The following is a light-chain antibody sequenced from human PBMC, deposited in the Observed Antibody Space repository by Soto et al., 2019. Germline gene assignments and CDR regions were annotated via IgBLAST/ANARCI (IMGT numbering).Light chain of an antibody. CDR1: SGSIASNY. Sequence: NFMLTQPHSASESPGKTVTISCTRSSGSIASNYVQWYQQRPSSAPTTVIYEDNQRPSGVPDRFSGSIDSSSNSASLTISGLKTEDEADYYCQSYDSSNQVFGGGTKLTVL. J-gene: IGLJ2*01. V-gene: IGLV6-57*04. CDR2: EDN. CDR3: QSYDSSNQV.